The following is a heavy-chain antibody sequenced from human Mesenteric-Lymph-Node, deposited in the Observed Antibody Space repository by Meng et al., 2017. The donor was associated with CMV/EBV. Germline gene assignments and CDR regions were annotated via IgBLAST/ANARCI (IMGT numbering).Heavy chain of an antibody. CDR1: GASINTMIYY. CDR2: ITIGDWT. Sequence: GGSLRLSCTVSGASINTMIYYWAWIRQPPGKGLEWVSDITIGDWTYYGDSVKGRFTISRDDSKNTVYLQMNNLRSEDTAVYYCGGHGGNSHWGQGSLVTVSS. D-gene: IGHD2/OR15-2a*01. J-gene: IGHJ4*02. CDR3: GGHGGNSH. V-gene: IGHV3-53*01.